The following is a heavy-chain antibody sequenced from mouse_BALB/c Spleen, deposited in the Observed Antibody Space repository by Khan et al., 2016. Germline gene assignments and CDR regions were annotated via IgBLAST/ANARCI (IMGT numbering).Heavy chain of an antibody. CDR1: GFSLTTFG. V-gene: IGHV2-4-1*01. CDR2: LWNGGNT. Sequence: QVQLKESGPGLVQPSQSLSITCTVSGFSLTTFGVHWVRQSPGKGLEWLGVLWNGGNTDYNAAFISRLSINKDNSKSQVFLKMNSLQADDTAIYYCARRGGSYGNYGFAYWGQGTLVTVSA. D-gene: IGHD2-1*01. J-gene: IGHJ3*01. CDR3: ARRGGSYGNYGFAY.